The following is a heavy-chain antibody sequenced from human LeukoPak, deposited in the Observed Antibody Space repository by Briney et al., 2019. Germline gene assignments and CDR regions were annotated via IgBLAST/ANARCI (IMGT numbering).Heavy chain of an antibody. J-gene: IGHJ5*02. V-gene: IGHV1-46*01. D-gene: IGHD2-15*01. CDR2: INPSGGST. CDR3: GRDPRVVVVAATRGWFDP. Sequence: GASVKVSCKASGYTFTGYYMHWVRQAPGQGLEWMGIINPSGGSTSYAQKFQGRVTMTRDTSTSTVYMELSSLRSEDTAVYYCGRDPRVVVVAATRGWFDPWGQGTLVTVSS. CDR1: GYTFTGYY.